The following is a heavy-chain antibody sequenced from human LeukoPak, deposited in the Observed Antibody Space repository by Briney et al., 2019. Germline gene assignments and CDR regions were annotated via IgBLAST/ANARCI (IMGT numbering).Heavy chain of an antibody. D-gene: IGHD3-3*01. Sequence: GGSLRLSCAASGFTFSSYSMNWVRQAPGKGLEWVSYISSSSSTIYYADSVKGRFTISRDNAKNSLYLQMNSLRAEDTAVYYCAKDRSGYGDAFDIWGQGTMVTVSS. CDR3: AKDRSGYGDAFDI. J-gene: IGHJ3*02. CDR2: ISSSSSTI. V-gene: IGHV3-48*01. CDR1: GFTFSSYS.